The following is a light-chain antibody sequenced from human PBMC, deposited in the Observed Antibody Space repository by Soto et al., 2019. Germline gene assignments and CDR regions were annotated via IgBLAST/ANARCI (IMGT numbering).Light chain of an antibody. CDR1: QRISSW. J-gene: IGKJ1*01. V-gene: IGKV1-5*01. Sequence: DIQMTQTPSTLSAAVGDRVTITCRASQRISSWLAWYQHKPGKAPKLLIYDASNLDSGVPSRFSGSGSGTEFSLTISNLQPDDFATYYCQQYENYWTFGQGTKVDIK. CDR2: DAS. CDR3: QQYENYWT.